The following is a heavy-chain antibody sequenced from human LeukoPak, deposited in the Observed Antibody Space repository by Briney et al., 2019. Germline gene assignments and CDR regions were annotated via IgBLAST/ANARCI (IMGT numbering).Heavy chain of an antibody. CDR2: ITSSSGTI. V-gene: IGHV3-48*01. D-gene: IGHD2-21*01. Sequence: GGSLTLSCAASGFTFSIYSMNWVRQAPGKGLEGISYITSSSGTIYYTDSVKGRFTISRDNAKNSLYLQMNSLRAEDTAVYYCARVAPGHDIGRGYFDYWGQGTLVTVS. J-gene: IGHJ4*02. CDR3: ARVAPGHDIGRGYFDY. CDR1: GFTFSIYS.